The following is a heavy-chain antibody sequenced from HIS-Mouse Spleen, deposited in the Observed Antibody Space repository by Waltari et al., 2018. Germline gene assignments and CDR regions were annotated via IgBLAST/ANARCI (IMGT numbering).Heavy chain of an antibody. D-gene: IGHD6-19*01. V-gene: IGHV3-48*02. Sequence: EVQLVESGGGLVQPGGSLRLSCAASGFTFSSYSMNWVRQAPGKGREWVSYISSSSSTKYSADAGKGRFTISRDNAKNSLYLQMNSLRDEDTAVYYCARDLKDDIAVAGPTGDAFDIWGQGTMVTVSS. J-gene: IGHJ3*02. CDR3: ARDLKDDIAVAGPTGDAFDI. CDR1: GFTFSSYS. CDR2: ISSSSSTK.